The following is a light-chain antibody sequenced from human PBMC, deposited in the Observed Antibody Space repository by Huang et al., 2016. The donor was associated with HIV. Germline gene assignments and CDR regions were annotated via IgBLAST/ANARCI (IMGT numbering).Light chain of an antibody. Sequence: EVVITQSPAILSVSPGERATLSCRASQNVNTDLAWYKHNPGKDPRLLIYGASTRATGIPARFSGNVSETEFTLTISSLQSEDFASYYCQQYNNWPPLTFGGGTKVEIK. CDR2: GAS. V-gene: IGKV3-15*01. CDR1: QNVNTD. CDR3: QQYNNWPPLT. J-gene: IGKJ4*01.